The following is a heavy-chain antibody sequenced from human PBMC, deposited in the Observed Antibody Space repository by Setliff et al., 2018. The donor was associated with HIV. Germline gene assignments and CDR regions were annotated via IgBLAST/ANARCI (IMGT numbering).Heavy chain of an antibody. CDR1: GGSISSSSYY. CDR3: ARQKTAVLMCHH. Sequence: PSETLSLTCTVSGGSISSSSYYWGWVRQPPGKGLEWIGSMYYSGSTYYTPSLKSRITISLDTSKNQFSLKLSSVTAADTAVYYCARQKTAVLMCHHRGQGTLGTVSS. CDR2: MYYSGST. D-gene: IGHD3-10*01. J-gene: IGHJ1*01. V-gene: IGHV4-39*01.